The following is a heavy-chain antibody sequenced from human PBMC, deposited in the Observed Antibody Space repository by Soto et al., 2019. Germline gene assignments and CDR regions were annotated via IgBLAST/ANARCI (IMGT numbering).Heavy chain of an antibody. CDR3: VRDSSGYSYTNFDY. D-gene: IGHD3-22*01. V-gene: IGHV1-69*02. J-gene: IGHJ4*02. Sequence: GASVKVSCKASGGTFSSYTISWVRQAPGQGLEWMGRIIPILGIANYAQKFQGRVTITRDTSASTAYMELSSLRSEDTAVYYCVRDSSGYSYTNFDYWGQGTLVTVSS. CDR1: GGTFSSYT. CDR2: IIPILGIA.